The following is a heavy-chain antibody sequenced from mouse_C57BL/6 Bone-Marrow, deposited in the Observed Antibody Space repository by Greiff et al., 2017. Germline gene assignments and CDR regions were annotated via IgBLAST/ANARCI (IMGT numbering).Heavy chain of an antibody. J-gene: IGHJ1*03. Sequence: QVQLQQPGAELVKPGASVKLSCKASGFTFTSYWMQWVKQRPGQGLEWIGEIDPYDSYTNYNQKFKGKATLAVDTSASTAYLQLSSLTSEDSAVYYCARCDGEYEVWDFDVWGKGTTVTVSS. CDR2: IDPYDSYT. CDR1: GFTFTSYW. D-gene: IGHD2-13*01. CDR3: ARCDGEYEVWDFDV. V-gene: IGHV1-50*01.